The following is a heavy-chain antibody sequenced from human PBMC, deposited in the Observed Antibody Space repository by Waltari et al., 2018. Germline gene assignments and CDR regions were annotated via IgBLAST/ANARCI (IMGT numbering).Heavy chain of an antibody. CDR1: GFTFSNAW. V-gene: IGHV3-15*01. Sequence: EVQLVESGGGLVKPGGSLRLSCAASGFTFSNAWMSWVRPAPGKGLEWVGRIKSKTDGGTTDYAAPVKGRFTISRDDSKNTLYLQMNSLKTEDTAVYYCTTALPGYCSNGVCYNFDYWGQGTLVTVSS. J-gene: IGHJ4*02. CDR3: TTALPGYCSNGVCYNFDY. D-gene: IGHD2-8*01. CDR2: IKSKTDGGTT.